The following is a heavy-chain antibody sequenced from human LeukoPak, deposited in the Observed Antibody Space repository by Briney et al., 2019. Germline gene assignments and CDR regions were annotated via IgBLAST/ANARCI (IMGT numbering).Heavy chain of an antibody. D-gene: IGHD3-3*01. CDR2: IYHSGST. CDR3: ARDKYDFWSGYHDY. CDR1: GYSISSGYY. J-gene: IGHJ4*02. V-gene: IGHV4-38-2*02. Sequence: PSETLSFTCTVSGYSISSGYYWGWIRQPPGKGLEWIGSIYHSGSTYYNPSLKSRVTISVDTSKNQFSLKLSSVTAADTAVYYCARDKYDFWSGYHDYWGQGTLVTVSS.